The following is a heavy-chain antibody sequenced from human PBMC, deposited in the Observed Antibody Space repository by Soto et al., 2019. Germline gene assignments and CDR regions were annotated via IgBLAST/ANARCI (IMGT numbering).Heavy chain of an antibody. CDR3: ATKSPPM. V-gene: IGHV3-23*01. Sequence: EVQLLESGGGLVQPGGSLRLSCAASGFTFSSYAMNWVRQAPGKGLEWVSIISGSSGSTYYADSVKGRFTISRDNSENTLYLQMNSLRAEDTALYYCATKSPPMWGQGTLVTVSS. CDR1: GFTFSSYA. D-gene: IGHD2-2*01. J-gene: IGHJ4*02. CDR2: ISGSSGST.